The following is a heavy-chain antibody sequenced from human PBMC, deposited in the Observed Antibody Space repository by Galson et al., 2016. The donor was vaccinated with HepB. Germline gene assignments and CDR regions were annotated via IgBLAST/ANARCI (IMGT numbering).Heavy chain of an antibody. Sequence: LRLSCAASGFTVSSNYMSWVRQAPGKGLEWVSVIYSAGGTFYADSVKGRFSISRDNSKNTVYLQMNSLRAEDTAVYFCARDVGGWGSYWGQGTLVTVSS. CDR3: ARDVGGWGSY. V-gene: IGHV3-53*01. D-gene: IGHD3-10*01. CDR2: IYSAGGT. J-gene: IGHJ4*02. CDR1: GFTVSSNY.